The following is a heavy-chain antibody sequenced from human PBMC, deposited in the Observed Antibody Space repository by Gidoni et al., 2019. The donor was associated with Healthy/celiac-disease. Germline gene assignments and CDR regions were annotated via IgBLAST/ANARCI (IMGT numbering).Heavy chain of an antibody. CDR2: IYPGDACT. Sequence: EVQLVQSGAEVKKPGESLKIYCKGSGYSFTSYWIGWVRQMAGKGLEWMGIIYPGDACTRYSPSFQGQVTISADKSISTAYLQWSSLKGSDTAMYYCARLVGYCSGGSCYFDYWGQGTLVTVSS. CDR1: GYSFTSYW. CDR3: ARLVGYCSGGSCYFDY. D-gene: IGHD2-15*01. J-gene: IGHJ4*02. V-gene: IGHV5-51*01.